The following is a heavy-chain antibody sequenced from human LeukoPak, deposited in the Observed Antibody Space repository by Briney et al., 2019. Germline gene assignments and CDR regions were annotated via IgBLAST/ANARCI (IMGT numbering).Heavy chain of an antibody. V-gene: IGHV3-30*04. CDR1: GFSFSSYA. CDR2: ISFDGVTK. J-gene: IGHJ3*01. Sequence: GGSLRLSCAASGFSFSSYAIHWVRQAPGKGLEWLAVISFDGVTKYYADFVKDRFTLSRDNSKSTLYVQMNSLRPEDTGVYYCVRERATMIGDAFHVWGQGTMVTVSS. CDR3: VRERATMIGDAFHV. D-gene: IGHD5-12*01.